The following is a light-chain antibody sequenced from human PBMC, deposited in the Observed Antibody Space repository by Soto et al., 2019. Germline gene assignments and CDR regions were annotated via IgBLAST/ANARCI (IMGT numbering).Light chain of an antibody. Sequence: ETVFTQSPGTLSLTPGERATLSCRASQSVSNNYLAWYQQKPGQAPRLLIDGASNRATGIPDRFSGSGSGTDFTLTISRLEPEDFAVYYCQQYGSSGTFGQGTKVDIK. CDR1: QSVSNNY. V-gene: IGKV3-20*01. J-gene: IGKJ1*01. CDR3: QQYGSSGT. CDR2: GAS.